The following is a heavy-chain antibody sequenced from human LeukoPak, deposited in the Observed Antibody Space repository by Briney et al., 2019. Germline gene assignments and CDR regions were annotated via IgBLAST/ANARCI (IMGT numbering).Heavy chain of an antibody. Sequence: SETLSLTCTVSGGSISSYYWSWIRQPPGKGLEWIGYIYYSGSTNYNPSLKSRVTISVDTSKNQFSLKLSSVTAADTAVYYCARVGPYYYYMDVWGKGTTVTISS. CDR1: GGSISSYY. CDR2: IYYSGST. J-gene: IGHJ6*03. V-gene: IGHV4-59*01. D-gene: IGHD3-10*01. CDR3: ARVGPYYYYMDV.